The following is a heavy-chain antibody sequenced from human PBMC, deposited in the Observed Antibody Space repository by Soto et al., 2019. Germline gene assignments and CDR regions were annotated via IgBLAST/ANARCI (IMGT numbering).Heavy chain of an antibody. J-gene: IGHJ4*02. V-gene: IGHV4-39*01. CDR1: GGSISSSSYY. CDR2: IFYSGST. D-gene: IGHD3-10*01. CDR3: ARGVTMVRGVPFAPVDY. Sequence: SDTLSLTCTVSGGSISSSSYYWGWIRQPPGKGLEWIGSIFYSGSTYYNPSLKSRVTISVDTSKNQFSLKLSSVTAADTAVYYCARGVTMVRGVPFAPVDYWGQGTLVTVSS.